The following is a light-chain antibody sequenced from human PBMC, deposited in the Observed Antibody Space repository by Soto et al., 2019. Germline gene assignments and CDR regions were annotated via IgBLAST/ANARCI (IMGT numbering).Light chain of an antibody. CDR3: SSFTSSSSYV. CDR2: HVS. V-gene: IGLV2-14*03. Sequence: QSALTQPASVSGSPGQSITISCTGTSSDVGAYNYVSWYQQHPGRAPQLIIYHVSNRPSXVSXRFXXXXXXXTAXLTXSGLQAEDEADYYCSSFTSSSSYVFGPGTKVTVL. CDR1: SSDVGAYNY. J-gene: IGLJ1*01.